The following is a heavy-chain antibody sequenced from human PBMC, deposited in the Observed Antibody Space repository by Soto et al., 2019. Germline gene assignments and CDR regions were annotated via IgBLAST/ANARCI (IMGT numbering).Heavy chain of an antibody. Sequence: EVQLVESGGGLIQPGGSLRLSCAASGFTVSSNFMTRVRQAPGKGLEWVSNIHRGGTTYYADAVRGRFSVSRDNSKNALFLQMNSLRVEDTAVYFCTRGAGNSWVYEYGMDVWGQGTAVTVSS. CDR2: IHRGGTT. V-gene: IGHV3-53*01. J-gene: IGHJ6*02. D-gene: IGHD6-13*01. CDR3: TRGAGNSWVYEYGMDV. CDR1: GFTVSSNF.